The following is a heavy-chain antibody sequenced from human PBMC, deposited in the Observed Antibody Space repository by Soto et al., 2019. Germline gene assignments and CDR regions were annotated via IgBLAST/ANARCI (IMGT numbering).Heavy chain of an antibody. V-gene: IGHV3-30*01. Sequence: GGSLRLSCAASGFTFSSYAMSWVRQAPGKGQEWVAVILDDGNNKYYADSVKGRFTISRDISKNTLYLQMNSLRTEDTAVYYCARDDEGGSYCDLGYWGQGTLVTVSS. CDR2: ILDDGNNK. CDR1: GFTFSSYA. J-gene: IGHJ4*02. CDR3: ARDDEGGSYCDLGY. D-gene: IGHD3-10*01.